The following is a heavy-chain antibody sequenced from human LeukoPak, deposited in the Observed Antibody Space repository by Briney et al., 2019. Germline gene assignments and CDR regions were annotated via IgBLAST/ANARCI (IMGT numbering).Heavy chain of an antibody. CDR1: GFTVSSNY. CDR3: ARRQQLARPGPYYYYGMDV. V-gene: IGHV3-66*01. D-gene: IGHD6-13*01. J-gene: IGHJ6*02. Sequence: GGSLRLSCAASGFTVSSNYMSWVRQAPGKGLEWVSVIYSGGSTYYADSVKGRFTISRDNSKNTLYLQMNSLRAEDTAVYYCARRQQLARPGPYYYYGMDVWGQGTTVTVSS. CDR2: IYSGGST.